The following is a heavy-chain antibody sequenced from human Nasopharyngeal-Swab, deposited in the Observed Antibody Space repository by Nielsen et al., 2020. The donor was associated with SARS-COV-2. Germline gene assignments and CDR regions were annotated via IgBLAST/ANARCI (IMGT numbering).Heavy chain of an antibody. CDR3: ARELSSITIFGVVTRYFDY. Sequence: SETLSLTCTVSGGSISSGGYYWSWIRQHPGKGLEWIGYIYYSGSTYYNPSLKSRVTISVDTSKNQFSLKLSSVTAADTVVYYCARELSSITIFGVVTRYFDYWGQGTLVTVSS. CDR1: GGSISSGGYY. CDR2: IYYSGST. D-gene: IGHD3-3*01. V-gene: IGHV4-31*03. J-gene: IGHJ4*02.